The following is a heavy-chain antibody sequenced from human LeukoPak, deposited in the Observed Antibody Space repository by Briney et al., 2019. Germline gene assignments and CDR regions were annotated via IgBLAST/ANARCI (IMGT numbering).Heavy chain of an antibody. D-gene: IGHD3-10*01. V-gene: IGHV3-30*03. CDR3: ALDYYGSGSYDY. CDR1: GFTFRSYD. Sequence: PGGSLRLSCAASGFTFRSYDMHWVRQAPGKGLEWVAVISYDGSNKYYADSVKGRFTISRDNSKNTLYLQMNSLRAEDTAVYYCALDYYGSGSYDYWGQGTLVTVSS. CDR2: ISYDGSNK. J-gene: IGHJ4*02.